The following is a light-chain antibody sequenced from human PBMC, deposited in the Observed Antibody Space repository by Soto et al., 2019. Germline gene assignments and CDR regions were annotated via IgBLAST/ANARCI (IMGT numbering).Light chain of an antibody. CDR1: QSVSSTN. Sequence: EIVLTQSPGTLSLSPGERATLSCRASQSVSSTNLVWYQQRPGQAPRLLIYGASRRATGIPDRFSGSGSGIDFSLPISRLELEDFAVYYCEQFGSSPLLTFGEGTNVEI. CDR3: EQFGSSPLLT. V-gene: IGKV3-20*01. CDR2: GAS. J-gene: IGKJ4*01.